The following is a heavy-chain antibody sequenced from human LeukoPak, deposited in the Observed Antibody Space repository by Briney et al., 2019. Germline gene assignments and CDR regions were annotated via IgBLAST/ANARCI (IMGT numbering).Heavy chain of an antibody. CDR3: ARVIVATGPDY. CDR2: THTNGRT. Sequence: PSETLSLTCTVSGGTINSHYWSWIRQPPGEGLEWIAYTHTNGRTKYNPSLKSRVTISLDTSKNQFSLKLSSVTAADTAVYYCARVIVATGPDYWGQGTLVTVSS. CDR1: GGTINSHY. V-gene: IGHV4-4*09. D-gene: IGHD5-12*01. J-gene: IGHJ4*02.